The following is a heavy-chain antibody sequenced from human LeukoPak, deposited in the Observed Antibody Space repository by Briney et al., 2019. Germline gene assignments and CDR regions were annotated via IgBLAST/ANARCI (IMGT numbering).Heavy chain of an antibody. D-gene: IGHD1-26*01. CDR1: GYTFTTFD. CDR3: ARGANSGNYRGDFDY. CDR2: MNPNSDNT. V-gene: IGHV1-8*01. Sequence: ASVRVSCKASGYTFTTFDINWGRLATGQGLGWMGWMNPNSDNTGYAQKFQGRLTMTKNTSISTAYMELSSLRSDDTAVYYCARGANSGNYRGDFDYWGQGTLVTVSS. J-gene: IGHJ4*02.